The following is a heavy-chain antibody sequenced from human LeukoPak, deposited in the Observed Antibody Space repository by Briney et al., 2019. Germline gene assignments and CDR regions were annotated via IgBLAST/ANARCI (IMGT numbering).Heavy chain of an antibody. D-gene: IGHD5-24*01. J-gene: IGHJ4*02. V-gene: IGHV3-11*01. CDR2: ISSSGSTI. CDR3: ARDDADRYSLGVDY. Sequence: GGSLRLSCAASGFTFSDYFMSWIRQAPGERLEWVSYISSSGSTIYYADSVKGRFTISRDNAKNSLYLQMNSLRAEDTAVYYCARDDADRYSLGVDYWGQGTQVIVPS. CDR1: GFTFSDYF.